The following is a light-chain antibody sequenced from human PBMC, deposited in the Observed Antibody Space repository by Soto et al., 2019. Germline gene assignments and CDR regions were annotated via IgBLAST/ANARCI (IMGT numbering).Light chain of an antibody. J-gene: IGKJ1*01. V-gene: IGKV1-5*03. CDR1: QTISSW. CDR3: LQDHDDSWT. CDR2: KAS. Sequence: DIQMTQSPSTLSGTVGDRVTITCRASQTISSWLAWYQQKPGKAPKLLIYKASTLKSGVPSRFGGSGSGTEFTLTISSLQPDDFATYYCLQDHDDSWTFGQGTKVDVK.